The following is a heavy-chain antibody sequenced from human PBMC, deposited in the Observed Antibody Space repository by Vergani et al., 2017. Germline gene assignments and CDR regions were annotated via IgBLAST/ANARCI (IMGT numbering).Heavy chain of an antibody. CDR3: ARDRQLVPYYYYYDMDV. CDR2: ISGSGVSA. CDR1: EFTFSNYA. J-gene: IGHJ6*03. V-gene: IGHV3-23*01. Sequence: EVPLLESGGGLVQPGGSLRLTCAASEFTFSNYAMNWVRQAPGKGLEWVSGISGSGVSAYYTDSVKGRFTISRDNSKNTLYLQMNSLRAEDTAVYYCARDRQLVPYYYYYDMDVWGKGTTVTVSS. D-gene: IGHD6-6*01.